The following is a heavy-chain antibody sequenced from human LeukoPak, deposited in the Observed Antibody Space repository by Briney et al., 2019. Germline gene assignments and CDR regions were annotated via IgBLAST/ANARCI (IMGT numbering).Heavy chain of an antibody. Sequence: AETLSLTCAVYGGSFSGYYWSWIRQPPGKGLEWIGEINHSGSTNYNPSLKSRVTISVDTSKNQFSLKLSSVTAADTAVYYCARYRKLLWFGGTGEFDPWGQGTLVTVSS. CDR2: INHSGST. J-gene: IGHJ5*02. CDR3: ARYRKLLWFGGTGEFDP. D-gene: IGHD3-10*01. CDR1: GGSFSGYY. V-gene: IGHV4-34*01.